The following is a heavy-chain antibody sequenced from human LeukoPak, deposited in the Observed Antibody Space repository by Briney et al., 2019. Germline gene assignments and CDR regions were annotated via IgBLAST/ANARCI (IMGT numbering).Heavy chain of an antibody. CDR1: GGSIGSTTYY. CDR2: NYYSGST. CDR3: ARDRSPSGTSTGNLDF. Sequence: SQTLSLTCTVSGGSIGSTTYYWSWIRQHPGKGLEWIGYNYYSGSTYYNPSLKSRVTISVDTSKNQFSLKLSSVTAADTAVYCCARDRSPSGTSTGNLDFWGQGTLVTVSS. J-gene: IGHJ4*02. D-gene: IGHD1-26*01. V-gene: IGHV4-31*03.